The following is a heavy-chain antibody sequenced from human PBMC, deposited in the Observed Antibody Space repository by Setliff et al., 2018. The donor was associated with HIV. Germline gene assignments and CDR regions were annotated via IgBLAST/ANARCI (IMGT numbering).Heavy chain of an antibody. CDR2: FIPLLGVT. J-gene: IGHJ1*01. CDR3: AMPEESDYGNDDAAYFHH. CDR1: GGTLSTYA. Sequence: AASVKVSYKTSGGTLSTYAINWVRQAPGQGLEWVGGFIPLLGVTRYAQKFRGRVTITADEFSGAADMELTRLTSEDTAMYYCAMPEESDYGNDDAAYFHHWGQGTLVTVSS. D-gene: IGHD4-4*01. V-gene: IGHV1-69*10.